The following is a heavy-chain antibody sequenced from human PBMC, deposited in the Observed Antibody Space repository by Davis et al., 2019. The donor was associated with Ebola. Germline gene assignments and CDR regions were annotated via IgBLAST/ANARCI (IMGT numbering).Heavy chain of an antibody. V-gene: IGHV3-23*01. CDR2: ISGSGGST. Sequence: GESLKISCTASGFTFSSYALSWVRQAPGKGLEWVSAISGSGGSTYYGDSVKGRFTISRDNSKNTLYLQMNSLRAEDTAVYYCAKDGGFWSGYYECWGQGTLVTVSS. J-gene: IGHJ4*02. CDR1: GFTFSSYA. CDR3: AKDGGFWSGYYEC. D-gene: IGHD3-3*01.